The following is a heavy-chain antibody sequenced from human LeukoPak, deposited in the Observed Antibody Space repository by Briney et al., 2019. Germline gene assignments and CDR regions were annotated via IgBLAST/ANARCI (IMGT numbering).Heavy chain of an antibody. CDR3: AKPAGIAPCGMDV. V-gene: IGHV3-23*01. CDR1: GFTFSSYA. Sequence: PGGSLRLSCAASGFTFSSYAMSWVRQAPGKGLEWVSASGSGGSTYYADSVKGRFTISRDNSKNTLYLQMNGLRAEDTAVYYCAKPAGIAPCGMDVWGQGTTVTVSS. CDR2: SGSGGST. J-gene: IGHJ6*02. D-gene: IGHD1-14*01.